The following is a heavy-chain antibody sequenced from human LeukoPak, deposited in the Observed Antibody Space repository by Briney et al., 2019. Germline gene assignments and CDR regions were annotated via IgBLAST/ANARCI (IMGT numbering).Heavy chain of an antibody. CDR2: IYYSGST. V-gene: IGHV4-61*01. D-gene: IGHD1-26*01. CDR1: GGSVSSGSYY. CDR3: AREVGAKGVDY. Sequence: SETLSLTCTVSGGSVSSGSYYWSGVRQPPGKGVECMGYIYYSGSTNYNPSLKSRVTMSVDTSKNQFSLSLSSVTAADTAVYYCAREVGAKGVDYWGQGTLVTVSS. J-gene: IGHJ4*02.